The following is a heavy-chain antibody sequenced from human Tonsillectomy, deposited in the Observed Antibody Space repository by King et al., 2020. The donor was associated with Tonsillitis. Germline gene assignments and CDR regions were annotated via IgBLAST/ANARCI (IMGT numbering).Heavy chain of an antibody. CDR2: INPNSGGT. CDR3: ASVRHFDCLLYTRCMAV. Sequence: VQLVQSGAEVKKPGASVKVSCKASGYTFSDYFMHWVRQAPGQGLEWMGWINPNSGGTNYAQKFQGRVTMTRDTSISTVYMELSRLRSDDTAVYYCASVRHFDCLLYTRCMAVWGQGTTATAPS. D-gene: IGHD3-9*01. V-gene: IGHV1-2*02. J-gene: IGHJ6*02. CDR1: GYTFSDYF.